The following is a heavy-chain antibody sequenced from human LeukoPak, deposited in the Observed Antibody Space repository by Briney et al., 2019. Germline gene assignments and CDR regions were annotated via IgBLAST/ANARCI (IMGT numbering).Heavy chain of an antibody. D-gene: IGHD2-2*01. J-gene: IGHJ3*02. Sequence: ASVKVSCKASGYTFITYDIYWVRQATGQGLEWMGWMNPNSGNTGYPQKFQGRVTMTRNTSISTAYMELSSLRSEDTAVYYCARGRYCSSTSCYGTTAFDIWGQGTMVTVSS. CDR1: GYTFITYD. CDR2: MNPNSGNT. V-gene: IGHV1-8*01. CDR3: ARGRYCSSTSCYGTTAFDI.